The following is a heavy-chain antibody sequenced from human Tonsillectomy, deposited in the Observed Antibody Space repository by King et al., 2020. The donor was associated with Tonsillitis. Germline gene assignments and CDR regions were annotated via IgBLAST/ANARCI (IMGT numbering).Heavy chain of an antibody. CDR3: ARRGINSEFDY. CDR2: IYYDGGT. Sequence: QLQESGPGLVKPSETLSLTCTVSGDSIRRSMTYWGWIRQPPGKGLEWIGTIYYDGGTYYNPSRKSPVSISRDTSKNQFSLRLTSVTAADTAVYYCARRGINSEFDYWGQGTLVTVSS. J-gene: IGHJ4*02. V-gene: IGHV4-39*07. CDR1: GDSIRRSMTY. D-gene: IGHD2/OR15-2a*01.